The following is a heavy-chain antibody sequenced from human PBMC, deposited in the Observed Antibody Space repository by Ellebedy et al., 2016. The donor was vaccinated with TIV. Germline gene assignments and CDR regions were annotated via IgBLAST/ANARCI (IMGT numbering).Heavy chain of an antibody. Sequence: GESLKISCAASGFTFSNFAMRWVRQAPGKGLEWVSGIRGSGDSTFYADSVKGRFTISRDNSKNTLYLQMNSLSAKDTAVYDCAKVGTDYYDSSGSDYFDYWGQGTLVTVSS. D-gene: IGHD3-22*01. CDR2: IRGSGDST. J-gene: IGHJ4*02. V-gene: IGHV3-23*01. CDR1: GFTFSNFA. CDR3: AKVGTDYYDSSGSDYFDY.